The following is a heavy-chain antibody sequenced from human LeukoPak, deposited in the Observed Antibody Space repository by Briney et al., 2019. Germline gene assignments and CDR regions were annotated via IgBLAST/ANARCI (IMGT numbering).Heavy chain of an antibody. Sequence: GESLKISCKGSGYSFTSYWIGWVRQMPGKGLEYMGSIYPGDSDTRYSPSFQGQVTISADKSISTAYPQWRSLKASDTAMYYCARQLTLYGSGYYFDYWGQGTLVTVSS. J-gene: IGHJ4*02. CDR3: ARQLTLYGSGYYFDY. D-gene: IGHD3-10*01. CDR1: GYSFTSYW. CDR2: IYPGDSDT. V-gene: IGHV5-51*01.